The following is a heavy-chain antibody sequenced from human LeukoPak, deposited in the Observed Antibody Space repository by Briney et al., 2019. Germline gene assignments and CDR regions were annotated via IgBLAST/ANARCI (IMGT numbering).Heavy chain of an antibody. D-gene: IGHD2-2*01. Sequence: GGSLRLSCAASRCTFSSYEVNWVSQAPGKGLEWVSYISSSGSTIYYADSVKGRFTISRDNAKNSLYLQMNSLRAEDTAVYYCARDPWGYQLLSGWFDPWGQGTLVTVSS. CDR1: RCTFSSYE. CDR2: ISSSGSTI. J-gene: IGHJ5*02. V-gene: IGHV3-48*03. CDR3: ARDPWGYQLLSGWFDP.